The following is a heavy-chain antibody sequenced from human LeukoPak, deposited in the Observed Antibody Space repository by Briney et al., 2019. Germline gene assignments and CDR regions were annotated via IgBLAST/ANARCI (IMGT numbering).Heavy chain of an antibody. Sequence: SVKVSCKASGGTFSSYAISWVRQAPGQGLEWMGRIIPILGIANYAQKFQGRVTITADKSTSTAYMELSSLRSEDTAVYYCARDFCSSTSCSPHFDPRGQGTLVTVSS. CDR1: GGTFSSYA. CDR3: ARDFCSSTSCSPHFDP. J-gene: IGHJ5*02. V-gene: IGHV1-69*04. CDR2: IIPILGIA. D-gene: IGHD2-2*01.